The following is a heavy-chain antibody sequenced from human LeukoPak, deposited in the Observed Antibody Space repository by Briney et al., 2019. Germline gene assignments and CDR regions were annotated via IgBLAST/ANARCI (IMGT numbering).Heavy chain of an antibody. CDR1: GFTFSNYG. Sequence: GGSLRLSCAASGFTFSNYGMHWVRQAPGKGLECVAFIRYDGSNKYYADSVKGRFTISRDNSKNTLYLQMNSLRAEDTAVYYCAKDRRTYYYDSSGYYYRDHFDYWGQGTLVTVSS. J-gene: IGHJ4*02. CDR3: AKDRRTYYYDSSGYYYRDHFDY. D-gene: IGHD3-22*01. CDR2: IRYDGSNK. V-gene: IGHV3-30*02.